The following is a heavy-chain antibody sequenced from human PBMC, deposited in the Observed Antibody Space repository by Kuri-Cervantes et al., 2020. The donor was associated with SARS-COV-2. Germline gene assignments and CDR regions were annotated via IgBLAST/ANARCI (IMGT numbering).Heavy chain of an antibody. CDR1: GFTFSSYA. CDR2: ISGSGGST. CDR3: TTLIDY. V-gene: IGHV3-23*01. J-gene: IGHJ4*02. Sequence: GGSLRLSCAASGFTFSSYAMSWVRQAPGKGLEWVSAISGSGGSTYYADSVKGRFTISRDDSKNMAYLQMHSLKTEDTAVYYCTTLIDYWGQGALVTVSS.